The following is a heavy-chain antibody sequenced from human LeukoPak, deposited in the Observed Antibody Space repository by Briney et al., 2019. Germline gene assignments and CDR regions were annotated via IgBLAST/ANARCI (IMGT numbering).Heavy chain of an antibody. Sequence: GGSLRLSCVASGFTVSSNYMSWVCQAPGKGPEWLSVIYRGGTTYYAGSVKGRFTISRDNAKNSLYLQMNSLRAEDTAVYYCARGLRYSSSPFGYWGQGTLVTVSS. CDR1: GFTVSSNY. J-gene: IGHJ4*02. CDR3: ARGLRYSSSPFGY. CDR2: IYRGGTT. V-gene: IGHV3-66*01. D-gene: IGHD6-6*01.